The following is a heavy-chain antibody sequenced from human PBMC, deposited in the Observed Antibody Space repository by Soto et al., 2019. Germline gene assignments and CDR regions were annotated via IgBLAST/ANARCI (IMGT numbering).Heavy chain of an antibody. D-gene: IGHD4-4*01. CDR1: GYTFSNYG. J-gene: IGHJ4*02. CDR2: INGYNANT. V-gene: IGHV1-18*01. Sequence: QVHLVQSGLEVKKPGASVKVSCKTSGYTFSNYGIAWVRQAPGQGLEWMGWINGYNANTNYAQKFQGRVTMTIDTSATHAYLELRSMRSDDTAVFYCARVDSPVHFDHWGQGTLVTVST. CDR3: ARVDSPVHFDH.